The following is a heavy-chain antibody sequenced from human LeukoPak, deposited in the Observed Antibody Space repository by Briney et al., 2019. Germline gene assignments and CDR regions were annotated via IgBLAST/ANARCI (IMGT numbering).Heavy chain of an antibody. CDR3: ARAPQNYDILTGYYYSTSFDY. D-gene: IGHD3-9*01. CDR2: ISSSSSTI. CDR1: GFTFGDYA. V-gene: IGHV3-48*04. J-gene: IGHJ4*02. Sequence: GGSLRLSCTASGFTFGDYAMSWVRQAPGKGLEWVSYISSSSSTIYYADSVKGRFTISRDNAKNSLYLQMNSLRAEDTAVYYCARAPQNYDILTGYYYSTSFDYWGQGTLVTVSS.